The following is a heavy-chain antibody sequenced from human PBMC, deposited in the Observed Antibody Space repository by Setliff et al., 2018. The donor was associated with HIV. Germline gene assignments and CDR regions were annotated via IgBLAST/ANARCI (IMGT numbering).Heavy chain of an antibody. CDR3: ARVFSAGWFDS. J-gene: IGHJ5*01. CDR2: IYPSDSDT. Sequence: PGESLKISCRGFGYNFNNYRIDWVRQMPGKGLEWMGTIYPSDSDTKYNPSFQGHVSISADRSIGTTYLQWSSLKASDPAMYYCARVFSAGWFDSWGQGTLITVS. D-gene: IGHD6-13*01. CDR1: GYNFNNYR. V-gene: IGHV5-51*01.